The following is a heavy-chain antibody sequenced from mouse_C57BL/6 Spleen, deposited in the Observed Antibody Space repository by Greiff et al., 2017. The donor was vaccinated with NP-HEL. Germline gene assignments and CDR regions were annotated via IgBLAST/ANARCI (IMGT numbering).Heavy chain of an antibody. CDR3: ARHYYGSSYRYAMDY. J-gene: IGHJ4*01. CDR2: ISDGGRYT. Sequence: EVMLVESGGGLVKPGGSLKLSCAASGFTFSSYAMSWVRQTPEKRLEWVATISDGGRYTYYPDNVKGRFTISRDNAKNNLYLQMSHLKSEDTAMYYCARHYYGSSYRYAMDYWGQGTSVTVSS. CDR1: GFTFSSYA. D-gene: IGHD1-1*01. V-gene: IGHV5-4*03.